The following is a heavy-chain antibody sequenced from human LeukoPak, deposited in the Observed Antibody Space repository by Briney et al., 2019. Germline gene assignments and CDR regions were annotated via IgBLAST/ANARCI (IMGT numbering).Heavy chain of an antibody. CDR3: AVLAAPGDYYYYGMDV. J-gene: IGHJ6*02. Sequence: PGMSLRLSCAASGFTFDDYAMHWVRQAPGKGLEWVSGISWNSGSIGYADSVKGRFTISRDNAKNSLYLQMNSLRAEDTALYYCAVLAAPGDYYYYGMDVWGQGTTVTVSS. CDR2: ISWNSGSI. CDR1: GFTFDDYA. D-gene: IGHD2-21*02. V-gene: IGHV3-9*01.